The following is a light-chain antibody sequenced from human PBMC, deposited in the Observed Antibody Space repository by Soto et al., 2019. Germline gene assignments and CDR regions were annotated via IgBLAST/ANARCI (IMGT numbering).Light chain of an antibody. J-gene: IGKJ3*01. CDR1: QGIRND. CDR2: AAI. Sequence: AIQMTQSPSSLSASVGDRVTITCRASQGIRNDLGWYQQKPGQAPKLLIYAAISLQSGVPSRFSGSGSGTDFTLTISSLQPEDFATYYCLQDYNYPFTFGPGIKVDIQ. V-gene: IGKV1-6*01. CDR3: LQDYNYPFT.